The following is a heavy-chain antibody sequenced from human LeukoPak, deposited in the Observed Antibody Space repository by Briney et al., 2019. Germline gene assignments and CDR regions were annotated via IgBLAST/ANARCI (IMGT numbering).Heavy chain of an antibody. J-gene: IGHJ4*02. CDR1: GYTLTELS. CDR3: ATDPNYYGSGSLDY. V-gene: IGHV1-24*01. Sequence: ASVKVSCKVSGYTLTELSIHWVRQAPGKGLEWMGSFAPEDGETIYSQKFQGRVTMTEDTSTDTVYMELSSLSPDDTAVYHCATDPNYYGSGSLDYWGQGTLVNVSS. D-gene: IGHD3-10*01. CDR2: FAPEDGET.